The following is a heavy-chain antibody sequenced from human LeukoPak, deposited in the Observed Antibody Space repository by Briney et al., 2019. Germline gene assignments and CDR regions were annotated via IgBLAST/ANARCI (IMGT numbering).Heavy chain of an antibody. CDR1: GGSISPYY. J-gene: IGHJ6*02. CDR2: IYYSGTT. V-gene: IGHV4-59*01. D-gene: IGHD4-23*01. Sequence: SETLSLTCTVSGGSISPYYWSWIRQPPGKGLEYIGYIYYSGTTDYNPSLKSRVTISIDTSKSQFSLKVTSVSAADTAVYYCARIMQTPWGMDVWGQGTTVTVSS. CDR3: ARIMQTPWGMDV.